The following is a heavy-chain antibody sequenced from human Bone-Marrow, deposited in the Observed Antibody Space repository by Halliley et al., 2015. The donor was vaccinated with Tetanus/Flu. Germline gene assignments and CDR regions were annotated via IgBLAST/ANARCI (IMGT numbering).Heavy chain of an antibody. Sequence: GLVKPSQTLSLTCAISGDSVSSNSAAWNWIRQPPSRGLEWLGRTYYRSKWYNDYAVSVNGRITINPDTSKNQFYLHLNSVTPEDTAVYYCARDLSTWFFDLWGRGTLVTVSS. CDR3: ARDLSTWFFDL. V-gene: IGHV6-1*01. CDR2: TYYRSKWYN. J-gene: IGHJ2*01. CDR1: GDSVSSNSAA.